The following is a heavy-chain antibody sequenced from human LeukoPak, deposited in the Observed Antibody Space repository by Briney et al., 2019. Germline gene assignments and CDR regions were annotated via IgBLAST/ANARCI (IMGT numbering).Heavy chain of an antibody. Sequence: SETLSLTCTVSGGSLSSYYWSWVAQPPGKGVEGSGGIYYSGSTNYNPSLTSRVTISVDTSKNQFSLKLSSVTAGDTAVYYCARALVWFGELSPPNWFDPWGQGTLVTVSS. D-gene: IGHD3-10*01. J-gene: IGHJ5*02. V-gene: IGHV4-59*01. CDR2: IYYSGST. CDR1: GGSLSSYY. CDR3: ARALVWFGELSPPNWFDP.